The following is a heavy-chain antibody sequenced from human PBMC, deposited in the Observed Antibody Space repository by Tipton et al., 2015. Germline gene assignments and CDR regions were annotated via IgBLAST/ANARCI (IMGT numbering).Heavy chain of an antibody. CDR1: GFTFVSYV. J-gene: IGHJ4*02. CDR3: ARDSSYSYYDY. CDR2: VGGSGRYT. D-gene: IGHD5-18*01. Sequence: SLRLSCAASGFTFVSYVMNWVRQAPGKGLEWVAAVGGSGRYTYYADSVKGRFTISRDNAKNMLFLQMNSLTAEDTAVYYCARDSSYSYYDYWGQGSLVTVSS. V-gene: IGHV3-23*01.